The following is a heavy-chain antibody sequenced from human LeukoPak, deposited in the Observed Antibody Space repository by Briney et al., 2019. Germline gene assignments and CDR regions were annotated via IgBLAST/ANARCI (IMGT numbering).Heavy chain of an antibody. CDR3: ASGSKQQLVPGLDY. CDR1: GFTFSSYA. CDR2: ISYDGSNK. D-gene: IGHD6-13*01. J-gene: IGHJ4*02. Sequence: GGSLRLSCAASGFTFSSYAMHWVRQAPGKGLEWVAVISYDGSNKYYADSVKGRFTISRDNSKNTLYLQMNSLRAEDTAVYYCASGSKQQLVPGLDYWGQGTLVTVSS. V-gene: IGHV3-30*04.